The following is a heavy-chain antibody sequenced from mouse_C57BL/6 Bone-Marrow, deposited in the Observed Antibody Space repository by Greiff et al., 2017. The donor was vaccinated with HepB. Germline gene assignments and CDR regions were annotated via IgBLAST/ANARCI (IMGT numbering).Heavy chain of an antibody. CDR2: IWTGGGT. D-gene: IGHD1-1*01. V-gene: IGHV2-9-1*01. CDR3: ASVVGGYFDV. CDR1: GFSLTSYA. Sequence: VKVVESGPGLVAPSQSLSITCTVSGFSLTSYAISWVRQPPGKGLEWLGVIWTGGGTNYNSAIKFRLSIIKDNSKSQVFLKMSSLQTDDTARYYCASVVGGYFDVWGTGTTVTVSS. J-gene: IGHJ1*03.